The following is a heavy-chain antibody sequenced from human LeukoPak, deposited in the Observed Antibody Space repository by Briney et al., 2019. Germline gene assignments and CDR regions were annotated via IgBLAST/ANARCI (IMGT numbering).Heavy chain of an antibody. CDR2: ISGSGGST. J-gene: IGHJ4*02. Sequence: GGSLRLSCAAFGFTFSSYAMSWVRQAPGKGLEWVSAISGSGGSTYYADSVKGRFTISRDNSKNTLYLQINSLRAGDTAVYYCTTHYYDSSGYFDYWGQGTLVTVSS. CDR3: TTHYYDSSGYFDY. CDR1: GFTFSSYA. V-gene: IGHV3-23*01. D-gene: IGHD3-22*01.